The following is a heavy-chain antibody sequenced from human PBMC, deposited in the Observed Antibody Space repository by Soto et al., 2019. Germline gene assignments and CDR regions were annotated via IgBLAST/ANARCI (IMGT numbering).Heavy chain of an antibody. V-gene: IGHV3-48*03. D-gene: IGHD2-15*01. Sequence: GGSLRLSCAASGFTFSSYEMNWVRQAPGKGLEWVSYISSSGSTIYYADSVKGRFTISRDNAKNSPYLQMNSLRAEDTAVYYCAREQVVHDAFDIWGQGTMVTVS. CDR2: ISSSGSTI. CDR3: AREQVVHDAFDI. CDR1: GFTFSSYE. J-gene: IGHJ3*02.